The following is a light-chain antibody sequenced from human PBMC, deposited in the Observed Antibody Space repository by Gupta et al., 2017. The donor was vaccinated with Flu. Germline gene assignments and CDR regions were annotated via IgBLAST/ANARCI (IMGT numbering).Light chain of an antibody. CDR1: SPNIGANYD. J-gene: IGLJ2*01. Sequence: QSVLTQPPSVSGAPGQRVTISCTGSSPNIGANYDVHWYQHLPGTAPKLLIYGTSNRPSEAPDRISGSRSGTSASLAITGLQAEDEADYYCQSYDSRLSGWVFGGGTKVTVL. CDR2: GTS. CDR3: QSYDSRLSGWV. V-gene: IGLV1-40*01.